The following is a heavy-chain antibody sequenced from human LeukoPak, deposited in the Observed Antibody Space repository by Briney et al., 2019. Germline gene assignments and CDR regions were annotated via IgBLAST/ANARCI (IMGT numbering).Heavy chain of an antibody. CDR1: GYTFTSYD. D-gene: IGHD1-26*01. Sequence: ASVKVSCKASGYTFTSYDINWVRQATGQGLEWMGWMNPNSGNTGYAQKFQGRVTMTRDTSTSTVYMELSSLRSEDTAVYYCARTVGGSYIRFGYWGQGTLVTVSS. J-gene: IGHJ4*02. CDR3: ARTVGGSYIRFGY. V-gene: IGHV1-8*01. CDR2: MNPNSGNT.